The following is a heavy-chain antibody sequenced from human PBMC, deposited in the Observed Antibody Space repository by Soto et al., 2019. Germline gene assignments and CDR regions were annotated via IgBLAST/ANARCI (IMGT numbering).Heavy chain of an antibody. CDR3: AIRGYSFAWGY. CDR2: ITSDAST. D-gene: IGHD5-18*01. V-gene: IGHV3-53*01. CDR1: GFLVNSAY. Sequence: EVQLVESGGGLIPPGGSLRLSCAASGFLVNSAYMTWVRQAPGKGLEWLSMITSDASTLYAESVKGRFTISRDNYKDRLYLQMNSLRAEDTAMYYCAIRGYSFAWGYWGQGTRVIVTS. J-gene: IGHJ4*02.